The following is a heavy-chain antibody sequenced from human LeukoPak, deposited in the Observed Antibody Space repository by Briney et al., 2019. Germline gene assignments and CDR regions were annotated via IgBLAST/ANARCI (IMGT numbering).Heavy chain of an antibody. D-gene: IGHD3-22*01. CDR1: GYTFTSYG. Sequence: GASVKVSCKASGYTFTSYGISWVRQAPGQGLEWMGWISAYNGNTNYAQKLQGRVTMTTDTSTSTAYMELRSLRSDDTAVHYCAGSTHYYDSSGNFDYWGQGTLVTVSS. CDR2: ISAYNGNT. J-gene: IGHJ4*02. V-gene: IGHV1-18*01. CDR3: AGSTHYYDSSGNFDY.